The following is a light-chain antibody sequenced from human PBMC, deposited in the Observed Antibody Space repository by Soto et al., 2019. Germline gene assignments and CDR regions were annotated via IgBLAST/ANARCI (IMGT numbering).Light chain of an antibody. J-gene: IGKJ1*01. CDR2: AAS. CDR3: QQYSSYPAT. V-gene: IGKV3-20*01. Sequence: EIVLTQSPGTLSLSPGERATLSCRASQSVSSSHLALYQQKTGQAPRLLIHAASSRPTGIPDRFSGSGSGTDLTLTISRLEPEDFAVYYCQQYSSYPATFGQGTKVEI. CDR1: QSVSSSH.